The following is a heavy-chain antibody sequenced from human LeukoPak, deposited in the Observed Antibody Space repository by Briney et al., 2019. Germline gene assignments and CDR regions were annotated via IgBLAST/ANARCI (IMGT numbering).Heavy chain of an antibody. CDR1: AFTFSSYG. J-gene: IGHJ4*02. CDR2: ISSDGSDK. D-gene: IGHD4-23*01. V-gene: IGHV3-30*03. CDR3: TRQGSRWGYYFDY. Sequence: GKSLRLSCAAAAFTFSSYGMHWVRQAPGKGLEWVAVISSDGSDKYYADSVKGRFTITRDNSRNTLYLQMDSLRVEDAAVYYCTRQGSRWGYYFDYWGQGTLVTVSS.